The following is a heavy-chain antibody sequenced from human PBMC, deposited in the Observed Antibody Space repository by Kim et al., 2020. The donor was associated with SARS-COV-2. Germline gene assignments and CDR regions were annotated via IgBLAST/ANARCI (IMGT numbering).Heavy chain of an antibody. V-gene: IGHV4-61*01. Sequence: SETLSLTCTVSGGSVSSGSYYWSWIRQPPGKGLEWIGYIYYSGSTNYNPSLKSRVTISVDTSKNQFSLKLSSVTAADTAVYYCAVQYYYGSGSYSHNWF. CDR3: AVQYYYGSGSYSHNWF. D-gene: IGHD3-10*01. CDR2: IYYSGST. CDR1: GGSVSSGSYY. J-gene: IGHJ5*01.